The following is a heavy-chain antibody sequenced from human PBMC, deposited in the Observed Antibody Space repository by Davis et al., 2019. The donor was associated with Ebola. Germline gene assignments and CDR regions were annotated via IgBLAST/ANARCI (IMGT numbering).Heavy chain of an antibody. CDR2: IKSKTDGGTT. D-gene: IGHD4-17*01. CDR3: TTLSTVTTMYFDL. Sequence: GGSLRLSCVASGFTLNNAWMSWVRQAPGKGLEWVGRIKSKTDGGTTDYAAPVKGRFAMSRDDSKNTLYLQMNSLKIEDTAVYYCTTLSTVTTMYFDLWGRGTLVTASS. V-gene: IGHV3-15*01. CDR1: GFTLNNAW. J-gene: IGHJ2*01.